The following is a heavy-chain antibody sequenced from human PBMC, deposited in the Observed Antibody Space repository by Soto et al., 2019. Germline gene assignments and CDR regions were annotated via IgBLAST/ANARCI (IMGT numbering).Heavy chain of an antibody. J-gene: IGHJ6*03. CDR2: ISYDGSNK. CDR3: DKEVGYSHRDGDYYYSMDV. Sequence: QVQLVESGGGVVQPGRSLRLSCAASGFTFSSYGMHWVRQAPGKGLEWVAVISYDGSNKYYADTVKGRFTIFRDNSKNTRYLQMKSLHARRTAVYYCDKEVGYSHRDGDYYYSMDVRGKR. V-gene: IGHV3-30*18. CDR1: GFTFSSYG. D-gene: IGHD5-18*01.